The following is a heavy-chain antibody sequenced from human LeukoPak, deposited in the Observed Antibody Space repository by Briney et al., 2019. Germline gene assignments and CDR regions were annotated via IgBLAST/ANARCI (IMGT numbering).Heavy chain of an antibody. CDR2: INHSGST. V-gene: IGHV4-34*01. J-gene: IGHJ6*02. CDR1: GGSFSGYY. D-gene: IGHD2/OR15-2a*01. Sequence: SETLSLTCAVYGGSFSGYYWSWIRQPPGKGLEWIGEINHSGSTNYNPSLESRVTISVDTSKNQFSLKLSSVTAADTAVYYCARSLSYYYYGMDVWGQGTTVTVSS. CDR3: ARSLSYYYYGMDV.